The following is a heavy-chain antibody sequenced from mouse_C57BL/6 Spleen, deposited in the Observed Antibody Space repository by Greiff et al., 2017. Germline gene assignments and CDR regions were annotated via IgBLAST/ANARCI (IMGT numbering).Heavy chain of an antibody. J-gene: IGHJ4*01. CDR2: IYPGSGST. CDR3: ARSEDYDGAMDY. CDR1: GYTFTSYW. D-gene: IGHD2-4*01. V-gene: IGHV1-55*01. Sequence: QVQLQQPGAELVKPGASVKMSCKASGYTFTSYWITWVKQRPGQGLEWIGDIYPGSGSTNYNEKFKSKATLTVDTSSSTAYMQLSSLTSEDSAVYYCARSEDYDGAMDYWGQGTSVTVSS.